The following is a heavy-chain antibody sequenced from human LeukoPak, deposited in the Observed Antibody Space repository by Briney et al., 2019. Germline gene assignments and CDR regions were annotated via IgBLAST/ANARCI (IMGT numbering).Heavy chain of an antibody. D-gene: IGHD4-23*01. CDR1: GFTFSSYG. CDR3: AKEAPYDYGGSLDY. J-gene: IGHJ4*02. CDR2: IWYDGSNK. Sequence: GGSLRLSCVASGFTFSSYGMHWVRQARGKGLEWVAVIWYDGSNKYYADSVKGRFTIARDNSKNTLYLQMNSLRAEDTAVYYCAKEAPYDYGGSLDYWGQGTLVTVSS. V-gene: IGHV3-30*02.